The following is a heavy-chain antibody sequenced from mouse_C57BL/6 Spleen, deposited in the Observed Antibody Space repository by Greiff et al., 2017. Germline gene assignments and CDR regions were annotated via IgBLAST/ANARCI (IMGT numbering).Heavy chain of an antibody. CDR1: GYTFTDYE. CDR3: TRKGTQREGFAY. V-gene: IGHV1-15*01. CDR2: IDPATGGT. D-gene: IGHD3-2*02. Sequence: QVQLQQSGAELVRPGASVTLSCKASGYTFTDYEMHWVKQTPVHGLEWIGAIDPATGGTAYNQKFKGKAILTADKSSSTAYMELRSLTSEDSAVYYCTRKGTQREGFAYWGQGTLVTVSA. J-gene: IGHJ3*01.